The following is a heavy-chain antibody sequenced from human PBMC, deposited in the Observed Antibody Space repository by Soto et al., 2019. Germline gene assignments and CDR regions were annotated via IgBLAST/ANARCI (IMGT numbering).Heavy chain of an antibody. CDR2: IWYDGSNK. J-gene: IGHJ6*02. Sequence: GGSLRLSCAASGFTCISYGMHWVRQAAGKGLEWVAVIWYDGSNKYYADSVKGRFTISRDNSKNTLYLQMNSLRAEDTAVYYCARDSSSSWVYYYGMDVWGQGTTVTVSS. V-gene: IGHV3-33*01. CDR3: ARDSSSSWVYYYGMDV. D-gene: IGHD6-6*01. CDR1: GFTCISYG.